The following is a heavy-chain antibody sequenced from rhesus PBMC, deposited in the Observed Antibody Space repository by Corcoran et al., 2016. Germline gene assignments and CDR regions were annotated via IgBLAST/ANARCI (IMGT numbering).Heavy chain of an antibody. J-gene: IGHJ4*01. CDR3: ARGAREGGYHTPYYFDF. D-gene: IGHD3-3*01. CDR1: GFSLATNGLG. Sequence: QVTLKESGPALVKPTQTLTLTCTFSGFSLATNGLGVGWIRQPSGKALEWLALVYWDDDRRYSTSRESRLTIFKDTSKNQVVLTMTNMDPVDTSTYYCARGAREGGYHTPYYFDFWGQGVLVTVSS. V-gene: IGHV2-174*01. CDR2: VYWDDDR.